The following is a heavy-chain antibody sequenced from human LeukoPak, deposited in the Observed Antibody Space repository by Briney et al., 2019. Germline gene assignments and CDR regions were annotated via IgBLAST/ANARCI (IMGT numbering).Heavy chain of an antibody. CDR2: ISGSGGST. V-gene: IGHV3-23*01. CDR3: ARDDFWSGYSLHDY. Sequence: GGSLRLSCAASGFTFSSYAMSWVRQAPGKGLEWVSAISGSGGSTYYADSVKGRFTISRDNSKNTLYLQMNSLRAEDTAVYYCARDDFWSGYSLHDYWGQGTLVTVSS. J-gene: IGHJ4*02. D-gene: IGHD3-3*01. CDR1: GFTFSSYA.